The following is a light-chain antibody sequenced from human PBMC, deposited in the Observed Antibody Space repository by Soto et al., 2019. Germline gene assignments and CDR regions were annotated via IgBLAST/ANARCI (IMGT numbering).Light chain of an antibody. J-gene: IGLJ1*01. CDR2: ETS. CDR3: FSFTSTNTHV. Sequence: QSALTQPASVSGSPGQSVTISYTGTSSDFGSYKFVSWYQHHPGKVPKVIIYETSKRPSGVSDRFSGSKSGNTASLTISGLQAEDEADYYCFSFTSTNTHVFGSGTKVTVL. CDR1: SSDFGSYKF. V-gene: IGLV2-23*01.